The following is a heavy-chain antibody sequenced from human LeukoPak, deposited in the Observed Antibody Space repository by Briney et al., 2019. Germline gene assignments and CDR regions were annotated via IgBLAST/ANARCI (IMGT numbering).Heavy chain of an antibody. CDR2: MQSSGIS. V-gene: IGHV4-59*01. Sequence: ETLSLTCGVSGGSISTYHWNWIRKPPGKGLEWIGYMQSSGISKYNPSLKSRVNIFVDTSKNQFVLNLRSVTAADTAVYSCARDKRHSYGRYFDPWGQGMLVTVSS. D-gene: IGHD5-18*01. CDR3: ARDKRHSYGRYFDP. CDR1: GGSISTYH. J-gene: IGHJ4*02.